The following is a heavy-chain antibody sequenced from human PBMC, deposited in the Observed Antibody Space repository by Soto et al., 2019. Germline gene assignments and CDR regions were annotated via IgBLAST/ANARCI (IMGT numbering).Heavy chain of an antibody. Sequence: EASVKVSCKASGYTFTSYGISWVRQAPGQGLEWMGWISAYNGNTNYAQKLQGRVTMTTDTSTSTAYMELRSLRSDDTAVYYCARSYYGSGSYSQGDYYYGMDVWGQGTTVTVSS. D-gene: IGHD3-10*01. CDR3: ARSYYGSGSYSQGDYYYGMDV. CDR2: ISAYNGNT. J-gene: IGHJ6*02. V-gene: IGHV1-18*04. CDR1: GYTFTSYG.